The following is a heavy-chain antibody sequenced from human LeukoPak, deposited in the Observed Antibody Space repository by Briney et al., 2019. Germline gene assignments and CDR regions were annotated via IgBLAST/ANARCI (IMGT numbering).Heavy chain of an antibody. V-gene: IGHV4-4*07. Sequence: SETLSLTCTVSGGSISSYYWSWIRQPAGKGLEWIGRIYTSGSTNYNPSLKSRVTMSVDTSKNQFSLKLSSVTAADTAVYYCARDGRIAAARGLNWFDPWGRGTLVTVSS. J-gene: IGHJ5*02. CDR1: GGSISSYY. CDR2: IYTSGST. D-gene: IGHD6-13*01. CDR3: ARDGRIAAARGLNWFDP.